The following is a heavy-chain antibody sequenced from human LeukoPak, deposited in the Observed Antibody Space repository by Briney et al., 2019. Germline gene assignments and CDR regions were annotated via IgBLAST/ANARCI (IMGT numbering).Heavy chain of an antibody. CDR2: IIPIFGTA. CDR3: AREECSGGSCYIYYGMDV. CDR1: GGTFSSYA. D-gene: IGHD2-15*01. J-gene: IGHJ6*02. Sequence: ASVTVSCKASGGTFSSYAISWVRQAPGQGLEWMGGIIPIFGTANYAQKFQGRVTITADESTSTAYMELSSLRSEDTAVYYCAREECSGGSCYIYYGMDVWGQGTTVTVSS. V-gene: IGHV1-69*13.